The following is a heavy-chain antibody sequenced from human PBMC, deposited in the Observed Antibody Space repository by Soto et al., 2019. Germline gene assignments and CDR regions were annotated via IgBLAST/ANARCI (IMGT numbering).Heavy chain of an antibody. CDR1: GGSFSGYY. Sequence: SETLSLTCAVYGGSFSGYYWSWIRQPPGKGLEWIGEINHSGSTNYNPSLKSRVTISVDTSKNQFSLKLSSVTAADTAVYYCARVPITGRLYCSSTSCYYYYYYDMDVWGQGTTVTVSS. J-gene: IGHJ6*02. CDR2: INHSGST. CDR3: ARVPITGRLYCSSTSCYYYYYYDMDV. D-gene: IGHD2-2*01. V-gene: IGHV4-34*01.